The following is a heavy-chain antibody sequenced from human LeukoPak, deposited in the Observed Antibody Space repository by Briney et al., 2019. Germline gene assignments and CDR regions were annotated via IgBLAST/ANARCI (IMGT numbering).Heavy chain of an antibody. J-gene: IGHJ1*01. D-gene: IGHD5-12*01. Sequence: SETLSLACAVSGASISSSYWSWIRQPPGKGLEYIGYIHHSDGTNYNPSLKSRITMALDTSKNQFSLKLRSVTAADTAIYYCTKVLRGYNGYGDWGQGILVTVSS. CDR2: IHHSDGT. CDR1: GASISSSY. V-gene: IGHV4-59*01. CDR3: TKVLRGYNGYGD.